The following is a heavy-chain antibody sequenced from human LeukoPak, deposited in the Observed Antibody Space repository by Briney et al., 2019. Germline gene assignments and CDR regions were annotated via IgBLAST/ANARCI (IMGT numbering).Heavy chain of an antibody. CDR1: GGSISSSSYY. D-gene: IGHD3-10*01. CDR3: ARRSRGSGSYYSLRNWFDP. CDR2: IYYSGST. V-gene: IGHV4-39*01. J-gene: IGHJ5*02. Sequence: NPSETLSLTCTVSGGSISSSSYYWGWIRQPPGKGLEWIGSIYYSGSTYYNPSLKSRVTISVDTSKNQFSLKLSSVTAADTAVYYCARRSRGSGSYYSLRNWFDPWGQGTLVTVSS.